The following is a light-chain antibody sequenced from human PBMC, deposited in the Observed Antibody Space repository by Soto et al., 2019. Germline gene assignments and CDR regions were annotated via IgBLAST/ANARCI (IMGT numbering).Light chain of an antibody. V-gene: IGKV3-11*01. CDR3: QQRRNWPPYT. CDR2: DAS. J-gene: IGKJ2*01. CDR1: QSVSSY. Sequence: EIVLTQSPATLPSSPGERATLSCRASQSVSSYLAWYQQKPGQAPRLLIYDASIRATGIPARFSGSGSGKDFTLTISSLETEDFAVYYWQQRRNWPPYTFGQGTKLQIK.